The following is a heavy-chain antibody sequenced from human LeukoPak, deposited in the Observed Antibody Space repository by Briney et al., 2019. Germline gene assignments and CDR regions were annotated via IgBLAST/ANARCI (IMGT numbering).Heavy chain of an antibody. Sequence: ASVKVSCTASGYTFTGYYMHWVRQAPGQGLEWMGWINPNSGGTNYAQKFQGRVTMTTDTSISTAYMELSRLRSDDTAVYYCARDGQQLELYYYYFYYMDVWGKGTTVTVSS. CDR1: GYTFTGYY. D-gene: IGHD6-13*01. CDR2: INPNSGGT. CDR3: ARDGQQLELYYYYFYYMDV. V-gene: IGHV1-2*02. J-gene: IGHJ6*03.